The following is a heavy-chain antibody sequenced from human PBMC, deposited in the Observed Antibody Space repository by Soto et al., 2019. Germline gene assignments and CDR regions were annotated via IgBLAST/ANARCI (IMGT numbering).Heavy chain of an antibody. D-gene: IGHD3-10*01. CDR2: INSDGSST. CDR3: ARTLLTMVRDQDGMDV. V-gene: IGHV3-74*01. CDR1: GFTFSSYW. J-gene: IGHJ6*02. Sequence: EVQLVESGGGLVQPGGSLRLSCAASGFTFSSYWMHWVRQAPGKGLVWVSRINSDGSSTSYADSVKGRFTISRDNAKNTLYLQMNSLRAEDTAVYYCARTLLTMVRDQDGMDVWGQGTTVTVSS.